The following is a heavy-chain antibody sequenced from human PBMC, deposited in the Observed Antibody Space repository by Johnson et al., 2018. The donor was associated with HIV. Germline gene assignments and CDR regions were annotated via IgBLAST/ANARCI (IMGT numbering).Heavy chain of an antibody. CDR3: AKGFYSSSSSDAFDI. CDR1: GFTFSNAW. J-gene: IGHJ3*02. Sequence: VQLVESGGGLVKPGGSLRLSCAASGFTFSNAWMSWVRQAPGKGLEWVSGISWNSGSIGYADSVKGRFTISRDNSKNTLYLQMNSLRAEDTAVYYCAKGFYSSSSSDAFDIWGQGTMVTVSS. CDR2: ISWNSGSI. D-gene: IGHD6-6*01. V-gene: IGHV3-23*04.